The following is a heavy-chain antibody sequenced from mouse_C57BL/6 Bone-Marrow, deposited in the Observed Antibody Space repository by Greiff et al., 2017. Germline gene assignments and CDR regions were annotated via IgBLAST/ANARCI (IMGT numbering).Heavy chain of an antibody. D-gene: IGHD2-14*01. Sequence: EVKVVESGGGLVKPGGSLKLSCAASGFTFTDYGMHWVRQAPEKGLEWVAYISSGSGTIYYADTVKGRFTISRDNAKNTLFLQMTSLRSEYTAMYYGAREGYDGNFDYWGQGTTLTVSS. V-gene: IGHV5-17*01. CDR3: AREGYDGNFDY. CDR1: GFTFTDYG. J-gene: IGHJ2*01. CDR2: ISSGSGTI.